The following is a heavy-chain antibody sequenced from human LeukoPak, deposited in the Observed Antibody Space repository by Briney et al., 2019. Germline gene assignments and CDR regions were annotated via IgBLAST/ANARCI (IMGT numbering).Heavy chain of an antibody. CDR1: GGSISSYY. D-gene: IGHD5-18*01. Sequence: SETLSLTCTVSGGSISSYYWSWIRQPPGKGLEWIGYIYYSGSTNYNPSLKSRVTISVDTSTNQFSLKLSSVTAADTAVYYCARRAPYSYEWSTLDYWGQGTLVTVSS. CDR2: IYYSGST. V-gene: IGHV4-59*08. CDR3: ARRAPYSYEWSTLDY. J-gene: IGHJ4*02.